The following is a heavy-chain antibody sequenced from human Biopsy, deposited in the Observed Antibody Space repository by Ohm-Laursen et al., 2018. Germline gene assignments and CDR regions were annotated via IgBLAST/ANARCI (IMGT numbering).Heavy chain of an antibody. V-gene: IGHV1-2*02. D-gene: IGHD6-19*01. J-gene: IGHJ4*02. CDR1: GYTFAGYY. CDR3: TRDRGITVAGTLGFNFDY. CDR2: INPNSGGT. Sequence: ASVKVSCKASGYTFAGYYLHWVRQAPGHGLEWMGWINPNSGGTNYAQKFQGRVTMTRDTSISTAYMDLSGLRSDDTAVYYCTRDRGITVAGTLGFNFDYWGQGTLVTVSS.